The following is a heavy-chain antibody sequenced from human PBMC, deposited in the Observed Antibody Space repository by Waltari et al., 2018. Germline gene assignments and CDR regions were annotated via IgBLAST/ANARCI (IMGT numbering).Heavy chain of an antibody. Sequence: QVQLQQWGAGLLKPSETLSLTCAVYGGSFSGYYWRCIRQPPGKGLEWIGEINHSGSTNYNPSLKSRVTISVDTSKNQFSLKLSSVTAADTAVYYCARASTNYYDSSGYYWDIHYFDYWGQGTLVTVSS. CDR3: ARASTNYYDSSGYYWDIHYFDY. D-gene: IGHD3-22*01. V-gene: IGHV4-34*01. J-gene: IGHJ4*02. CDR1: GGSFSGYY. CDR2: INHSGST.